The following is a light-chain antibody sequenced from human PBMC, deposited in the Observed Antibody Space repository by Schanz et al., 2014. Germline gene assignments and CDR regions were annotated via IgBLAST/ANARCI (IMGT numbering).Light chain of an antibody. CDR2: AAS. CDR1: QDISNY. Sequence: DIQMTQSPSSLSASVGDRVTITCRASQDISNYLNWYQQKPGKAPKLLIYAASSLQSGVPSRFSGSGSGTDFTLAIISLQPEDFATYYCQQSYSGPFTFGPGTKVDIK. CDR3: QQSYSGPFT. J-gene: IGKJ3*01. V-gene: IGKV1-39*01.